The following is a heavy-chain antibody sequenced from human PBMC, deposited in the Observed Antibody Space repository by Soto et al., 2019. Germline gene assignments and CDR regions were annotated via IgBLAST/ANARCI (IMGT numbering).Heavy chain of an antibody. J-gene: IGHJ6*02. Sequence: SETLSRTCTVSGGSISGYYWSWIRLPPGKGQEWIGYMYNTGSTVYNPSFKSRVTISVDTSKNQFSLKLNSVTAADTAVYYCARDLWGYCGTDCYPLDVWGQGTTVTVSS. D-gene: IGHD2-21*02. V-gene: IGHV4-59*01. CDR2: MYNTGST. CDR1: GGSISGYY. CDR3: ARDLWGYCGTDCYPLDV.